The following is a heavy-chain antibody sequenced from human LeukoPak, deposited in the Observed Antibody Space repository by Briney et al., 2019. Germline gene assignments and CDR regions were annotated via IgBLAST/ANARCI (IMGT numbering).Heavy chain of an antibody. Sequence: SETLSLTCTVSGGSISTYYWSWIRQPPGKGLEWIGHIYNSGSTNYSPSLRSRVTISVDTSKNQFSLKLSSVTAADTAVYYCARTYYDYVWGSPNWFDPWGQGTLVTVSS. CDR1: GGSISTYY. V-gene: IGHV4-59*08. J-gene: IGHJ5*02. D-gene: IGHD3-16*01. CDR2: IYNSGST. CDR3: ARTYYDYVWGSPNWFDP.